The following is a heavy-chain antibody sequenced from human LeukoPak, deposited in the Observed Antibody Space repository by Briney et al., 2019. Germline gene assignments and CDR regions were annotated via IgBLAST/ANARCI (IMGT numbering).Heavy chain of an antibody. CDR2: IKTDGSEK. Sequence: GGSLRLSCEGSGFTFSNYWMGWVRQAPGKGLQWVANIKTDGSEKYYVDSVKGRFTISRDNAKNSLYLQMNSLRAEDTALYHCARGVTIFGVVTYHFDYWGQGTLVTVSS. J-gene: IGHJ4*02. V-gene: IGHV3-7*03. CDR3: ARGVTIFGVVTYHFDY. D-gene: IGHD3-3*01. CDR1: GFTFSNYW.